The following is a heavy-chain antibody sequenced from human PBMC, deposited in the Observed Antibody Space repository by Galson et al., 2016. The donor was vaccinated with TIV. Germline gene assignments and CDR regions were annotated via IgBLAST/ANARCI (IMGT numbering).Heavy chain of an antibody. J-gene: IGHJ4*02. CDR3: ARDLDSTVTAPFDY. D-gene: IGHD2-21*02. CDR1: GYTFTAYY. Sequence: SVKVSCKASGYTFTAYYLLWVRQAPGQGLEWMGWINPNTGDTNYAQNFQGMVTMTRDTSIRAAYMELNSLKPDDTAVYYCARDLDSTVTAPFDYWGQGTLVTVSS. V-gene: IGHV1-2*02. CDR2: INPNTGDT.